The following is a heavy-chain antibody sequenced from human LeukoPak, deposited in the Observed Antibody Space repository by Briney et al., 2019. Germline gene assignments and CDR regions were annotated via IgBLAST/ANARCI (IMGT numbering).Heavy chain of an antibody. J-gene: IGHJ4*02. Sequence: PGGSLRLSCAASGFTLSNAWMSWVRQAPGKGLEWVGRIKSKTDGGTTDYAAPVKGRFTISRDDSKNTPYLQMNSLKTEDTAVYYCTTEGHFWSGSYYFDYWGQGTLVTVSS. CDR2: IKSKTDGGTT. CDR3: TTEGHFWSGSYYFDY. D-gene: IGHD3-3*02. CDR1: GFTLSNAW. V-gene: IGHV3-15*01.